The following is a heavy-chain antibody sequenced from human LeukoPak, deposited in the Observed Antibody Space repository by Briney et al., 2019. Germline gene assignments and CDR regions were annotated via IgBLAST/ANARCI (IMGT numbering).Heavy chain of an antibody. J-gene: IGHJ5*02. V-gene: IGHV3-30*02. Sequence: GGSLRLSCAASGFTFSSYAMHWVRQAPGKGLEWVTFIRYDGSNKYYADSVNGRFTISRDNSKNTRYLKMNSLRAEDTAVYYCAKERLRFLKWLFSPGSFDPWGQGTLVTVSS. CDR3: AKERLRFLKWLFSPGSFDP. CDR2: IRYDGSNK. CDR1: GFTFSSYA. D-gene: IGHD3-3*01.